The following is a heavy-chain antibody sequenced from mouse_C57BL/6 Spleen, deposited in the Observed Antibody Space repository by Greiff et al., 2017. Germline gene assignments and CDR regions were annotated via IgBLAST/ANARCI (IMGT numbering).Heavy chain of an antibody. V-gene: IGHV1-62-2*01. CDR1: GYTFTEST. CDR3: AGHEGHYFDY. CDR2: FYPGSGSI. J-gene: IGHJ2*01. Sequence: QVQLQQPGAELVKPGASVKLSCKASGYTFTESTIHWVKQRSVQGLEWIGWFYPGSGSIQYNEKFKDKATLNADKSSSTIYMELSRLTTEDSAVYFCAGHEGHYFDYWGQGTTLTVSS.